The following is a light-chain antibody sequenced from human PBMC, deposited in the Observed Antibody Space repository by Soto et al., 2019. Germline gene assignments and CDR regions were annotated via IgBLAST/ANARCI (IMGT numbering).Light chain of an antibody. V-gene: IGLV1-47*01. CDR1: SSNIESNF. CDR2: RNN. J-gene: IGLJ2*01. Sequence: QSVLTQPPSASGTPGQRVTISCSGSSSNIESNFVYWYQQFPGPAPRLLIYRNNQRPSGVPDRFSGSKSGTSASLAISALRSEDEAEYYCTVWDDSLRGRLFGGGTKLTVL. CDR3: TVWDDSLRGRL.